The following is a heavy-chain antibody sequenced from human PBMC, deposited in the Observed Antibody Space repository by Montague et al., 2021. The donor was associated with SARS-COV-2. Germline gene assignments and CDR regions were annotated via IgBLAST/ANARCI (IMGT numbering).Heavy chain of an antibody. CDR2: VYYNGAT. Sequence: SETLSLTCSVSGDSISSSDYYWGWIRQPPGKGLDWIGNVYYNGATYYNPSHQSRLTISGDRTKNQFSLELRSVTAADTAVYYCVRVTGLILTDPCDYWGQGTLVTVSS. CDR3: VRVTGLILTDPCDY. J-gene: IGHJ4*02. CDR1: GDSISSSDYY. V-gene: IGHV4-39*01. D-gene: IGHD3-9*01.